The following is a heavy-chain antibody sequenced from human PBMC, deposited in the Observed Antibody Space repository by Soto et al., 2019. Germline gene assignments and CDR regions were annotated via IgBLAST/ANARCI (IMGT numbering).Heavy chain of an antibody. Sequence: PSETLSLTCTVSGASISSGGYNWAWIRQHPGKGLEWIGHMHYSGSTQHNPSLKSRVSVSVDTSKNQFSLTLTSVTAADTAVYYCARGRPLYSLGPACWFDSWGQGTKGTVSS. J-gene: IGHJ5*01. CDR1: GASISSGGYN. V-gene: IGHV4-31*03. D-gene: IGHD6-13*01. CDR2: MHYSGST. CDR3: ARGRPLYSLGPACWFDS.